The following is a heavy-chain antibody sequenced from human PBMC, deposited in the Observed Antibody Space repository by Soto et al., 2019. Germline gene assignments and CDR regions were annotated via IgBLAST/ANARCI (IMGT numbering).Heavy chain of an antibody. V-gene: IGHV4-31*03. CDR2: INYRGTT. CDR1: GGSIINGDTY. CDR3: ARDAPGVAPY. D-gene: IGHD2-15*01. Sequence: QVQLQESGPGLVKPSQTLSLTCTVSGGSIINGDTYLNWIRQHPEKGLEWMGYINYRGTTNYNPALKSRILISIDTSKNQFSLRLTSVTAADTALYYCARDAPGVAPYWGQGTLVTVSS. J-gene: IGHJ4*02.